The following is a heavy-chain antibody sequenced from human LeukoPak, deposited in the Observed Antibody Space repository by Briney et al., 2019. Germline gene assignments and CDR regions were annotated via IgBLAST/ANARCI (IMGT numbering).Heavy chain of an antibody. Sequence: RGSLRLSCAASGFTFSSYWMSWVRQAPGKGLEWVANIRQDGSEKYYVDSVKGRFTISRDNAKNSLYLQMNSLRAEDTAVYYCARDLCSWIQLCPLDYWGQGTLVTVSS. D-gene: IGHD5-18*01. J-gene: IGHJ4*02. V-gene: IGHV3-7*01. CDR1: GFTFSSYW. CDR2: IRQDGSEK. CDR3: ARDLCSWIQLCPLDY.